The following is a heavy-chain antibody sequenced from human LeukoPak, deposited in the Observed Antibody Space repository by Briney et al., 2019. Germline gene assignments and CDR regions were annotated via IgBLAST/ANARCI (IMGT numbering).Heavy chain of an antibody. J-gene: IGHJ4*02. V-gene: IGHV4-4*08. CDR3: ARRVPAASGGGFDY. Sequence: SETLSLTWAVSGGSLSGYYWNWIRQPPGKGLEWIGYVNAVGSTKYNPSLSSRLTISVDKSKNQFSLKLNSVTAADSAVYFCARRVPAASGGGFDYWGQGTLVAVS. CDR1: GGSLSGYY. CDR2: VNAVGST. D-gene: IGHD2-2*01.